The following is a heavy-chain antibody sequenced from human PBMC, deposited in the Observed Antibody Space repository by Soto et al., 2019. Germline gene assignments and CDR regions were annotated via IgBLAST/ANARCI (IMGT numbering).Heavy chain of an antibody. J-gene: IGHJ4*02. CDR1: GGSFSGYY. CDR2: INHSGST. V-gene: IGHV4-34*01. CDR3: ARELQFWPANFDF. Sequence: SETLSLTCAVYGGSFSGYYWSWIRQPPGKGLEWIGEINHSGSTNYNPSLKSRVTISVDTSKNQFSLKLRAVTAADTAVYYCARELQFWPANFDFWGQGTAVTVSS. D-gene: IGHD3-3*01.